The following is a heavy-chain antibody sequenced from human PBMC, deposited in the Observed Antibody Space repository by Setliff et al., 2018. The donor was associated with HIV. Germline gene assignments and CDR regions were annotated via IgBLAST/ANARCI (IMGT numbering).Heavy chain of an antibody. D-gene: IGHD2-8*01. V-gene: IGHV1-2*02. Sequence: ASVKVSCKASGYTFSDYYLHWVRQAPGQGLEWMGWINPNSGDTNYAQNFQGRVTMTRDTSISTAYMELSRLRSDDTAVYYCARDSGSYCTNGVCPPGYYMDVWGKGTTVTVSS. CDR2: INPNSGDT. CDR1: GYTFSDYY. CDR3: ARDSGSYCTNGVCPPGYYMDV. J-gene: IGHJ6*03.